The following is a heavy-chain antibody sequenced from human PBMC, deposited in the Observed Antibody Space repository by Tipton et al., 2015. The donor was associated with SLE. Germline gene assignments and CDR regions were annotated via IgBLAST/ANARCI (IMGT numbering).Heavy chain of an antibody. J-gene: IGHJ6*02. V-gene: IGHV3-11*01. CDR3: ARDDSFRHYYHGMDV. CDR2: INTISTSK. Sequence: SLRLSCAASGFTVSTNYMSWVRQAPGKGLEWVSYINTISTSKYYADSVKGRFTISRDNAKNSLYLQMNSLRAEDTAVYYCARDDSFRHYYHGMDVWGQGTTVTVSS. D-gene: IGHD2-21*01. CDR1: GFTVSTNY.